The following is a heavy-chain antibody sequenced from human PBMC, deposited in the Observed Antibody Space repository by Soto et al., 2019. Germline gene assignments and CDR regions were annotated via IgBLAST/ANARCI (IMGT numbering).Heavy chain of an antibody. CDR3: ARVRASTYYYGSKSPPDAFDI. V-gene: IGHV4-59*01. Sequence: SETLSLTCTFSGCSISSYYWSLIRQPPGKGLEWIGYIYYSGSTNYNPSLKSRVTISVDTSKNQFSLKLSSVTAADTAVYYCARVRASTYYYGSKSPPDAFDIWGQGTMVTVSS. CDR2: IYYSGST. J-gene: IGHJ3*02. CDR1: GCSISSYY. D-gene: IGHD3-10*01.